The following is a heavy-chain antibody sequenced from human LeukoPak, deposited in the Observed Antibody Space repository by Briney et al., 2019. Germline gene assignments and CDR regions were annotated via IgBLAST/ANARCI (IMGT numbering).Heavy chain of an antibody. D-gene: IGHD5-18*01. J-gene: IGHJ4*02. Sequence: GGSLRLSCAASGFTFSSYDMSWVRQAPGKGLEWVSDISGSGGSTYYADSVKGRFTISRDNSKNTLYLQMNSLRAEDTAVYYCAKGYSYGPSKYYFDYWGQGTLVTVSS. CDR3: AKGYSYGPSKYYFDY. CDR2: ISGSGGST. V-gene: IGHV3-23*01. CDR1: GFTFSSYD.